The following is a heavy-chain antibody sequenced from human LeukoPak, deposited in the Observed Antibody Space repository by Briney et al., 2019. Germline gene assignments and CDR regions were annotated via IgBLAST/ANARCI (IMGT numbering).Heavy chain of an antibody. J-gene: IGHJ4*02. CDR2: ISISSSII. V-gene: IGHV3-48*01. CDR3: ARGEYGSGSYHIDY. D-gene: IGHD3-10*01. Sequence: GGSLRLSCAASGFTFSSYSMNWVRQAPGKGLEWVSYISISSSIIYYADSVKGRFTISRDNAKNSLYLQMNSLRAEDTAVYYCARGEYGSGSYHIDYWGQGTLVTVSS. CDR1: GFTFSSYS.